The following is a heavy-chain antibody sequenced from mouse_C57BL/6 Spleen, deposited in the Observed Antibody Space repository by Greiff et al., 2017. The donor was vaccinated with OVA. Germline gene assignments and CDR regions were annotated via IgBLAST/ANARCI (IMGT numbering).Heavy chain of an antibody. CDR2: IYPGSGST. CDR1: GYTFTSYW. J-gene: IGHJ3*01. V-gene: IGHV1-55*01. CDR3: ARTLVYYDYDGAWFAY. D-gene: IGHD2-4*01. Sequence: VQLQQPGAELVKPGASVKMSCKASGYTFTSYWITWVKQRPGQGLEWIGDIYPGSGSTNYNEKFKSKATLTVDTSSSTAYMQLSSLTSEDSAVYYCARTLVYYDYDGAWFAYWGQGTLVTVSA.